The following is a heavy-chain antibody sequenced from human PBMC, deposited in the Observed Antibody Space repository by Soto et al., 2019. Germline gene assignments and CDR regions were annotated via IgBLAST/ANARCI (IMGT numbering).Heavy chain of an antibody. CDR1: GFTFDDYG. V-gene: IGHV3-20*04. Sequence: EVQLVESGGGVLRPGGSLKLSCAASGFTFDDYGMSWARQAPGKGLEWVSGVNWNGGSTGYADSVKGRFTISRDNAKNSLYLQMNSLRAEDTAFYYCVRGASLNFDYWGQGTLVTVSS. CDR3: VRGASLNFDY. J-gene: IGHJ4*02. CDR2: VNWNGGST. D-gene: IGHD1-26*01.